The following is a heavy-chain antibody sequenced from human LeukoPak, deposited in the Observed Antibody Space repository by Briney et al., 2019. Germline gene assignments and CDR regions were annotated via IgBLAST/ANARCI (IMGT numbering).Heavy chain of an antibody. V-gene: IGHV4-4*07. CDR3: ARKRGSRYCSGGSCYSNWFDP. Sequence: SETLSLTCTVSGGSISSYYWSWIRQPAGKGLEWIGRIYTSGSTNYNPSLKSRVTMSVDTSKNQFSLKLSSVTAADTAVYYCARKRGSRYCSGGSCYSNWFDPWGQGTLVTVSS. CDR2: IYTSGST. CDR1: GGSISSYY. D-gene: IGHD2-15*01. J-gene: IGHJ5*02.